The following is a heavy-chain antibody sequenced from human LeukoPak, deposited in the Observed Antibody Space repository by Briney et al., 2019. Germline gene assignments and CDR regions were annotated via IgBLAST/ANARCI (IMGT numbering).Heavy chain of an antibody. Sequence: PSETLSLTCTVSGGSISSGGYYWSWIRQHPGKGLEWIGYIYYSGSTYYNPSLKSRVTISVDTSKNQFSLKLSSVTAADTAVYYCALGSGYYYYMDVWGKGTTVTVSS. V-gene: IGHV4-31*03. J-gene: IGHJ6*03. CDR2: IYYSGST. CDR1: GGSISSGGYY. D-gene: IGHD2-15*01. CDR3: ALGSGYYYYMDV.